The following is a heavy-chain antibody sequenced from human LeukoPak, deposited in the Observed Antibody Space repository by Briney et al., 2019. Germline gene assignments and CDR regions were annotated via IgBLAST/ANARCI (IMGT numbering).Heavy chain of an antibody. CDR1: GGSISSGGYY. CDR3: ARGGTYYYGSSGYYVRD. V-gene: IGHV4-31*03. Sequence: PSQTLSLTCTVSGGSISSGGYYWSWIRQHPGKGLEWIGYIYYSGSTYYNPSLKSRVTISVDTSKNQFSLKLSSVTAADTAVYYCARGGTYYYGSSGYYVRDWGQGTLVTVSS. CDR2: IYYSGST. D-gene: IGHD3-22*01. J-gene: IGHJ4*02.